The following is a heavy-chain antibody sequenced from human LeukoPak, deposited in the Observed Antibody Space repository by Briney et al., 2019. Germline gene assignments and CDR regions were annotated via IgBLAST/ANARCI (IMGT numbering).Heavy chain of an antibody. Sequence: GGSLRLSCVDSRFTFSRYWMSWVRQAPGKGLEWVANIKEDGSEEYYVDSVTGRFTISRDNAKNSLYLQMNSLRAEDTAVYYCAELGITMIGGVWGKGTTVTISS. CDR3: AELGITMIGGV. D-gene: IGHD3-10*02. J-gene: IGHJ6*04. CDR1: RFTFSRYW. V-gene: IGHV3-7*01. CDR2: IKEDGSEE.